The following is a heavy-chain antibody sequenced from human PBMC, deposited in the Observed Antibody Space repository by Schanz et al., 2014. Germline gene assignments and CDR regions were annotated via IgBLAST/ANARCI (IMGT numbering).Heavy chain of an antibody. Sequence: EVQLVESGGGLVQPGGSLRLSCAASGFTFSNYSMSWVRQAPGKGLEWVSAISGSGGSTNYADSVKGRFTISRDKSKNTVYLQMNSLRAEDTAVYYCAKEANYDVTAGSCYWGQGTLVTVSS. V-gene: IGHV3-23*04. CDR1: GFTFSNYS. D-gene: IGHD3-10*02. CDR3: AKEANYDVTAGSCY. CDR2: ISGSGGST. J-gene: IGHJ4*02.